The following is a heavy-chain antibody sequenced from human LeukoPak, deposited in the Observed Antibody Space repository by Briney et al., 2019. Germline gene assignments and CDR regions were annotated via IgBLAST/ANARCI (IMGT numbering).Heavy chain of an antibody. V-gene: IGHV3-23*01. J-gene: IGHJ3*02. Sequence: PGGSLRLSCAASGFTFSNYAMSWVRQAPGKGLEWVSAISGSGGSTYYADSVKGRFTISRDNSKNTLYLQMNSLRAEDTAVYYCARAYQGSGSYLVRNDAFDIWGQGTMVTVSS. CDR1: GFTFSNYA. CDR2: ISGSGGST. D-gene: IGHD1-26*01. CDR3: ARAYQGSGSYLVRNDAFDI.